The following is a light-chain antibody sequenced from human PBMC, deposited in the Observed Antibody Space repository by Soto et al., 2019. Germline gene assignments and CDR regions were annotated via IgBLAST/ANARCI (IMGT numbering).Light chain of an antibody. CDR1: SSNIGGNS. Sequence: QSILTQPPSVFAAPGQKVTISRSGSSSNIGGNSVSWYQQLPGTAPKLLIYDDNKRPSGIPDRFSGSKSGTSATLGITGFQTGDEADYYCGSWDSSLSAYVFGTGTKV. J-gene: IGLJ1*01. V-gene: IGLV1-51*01. CDR3: GSWDSSLSAYV. CDR2: DDN.